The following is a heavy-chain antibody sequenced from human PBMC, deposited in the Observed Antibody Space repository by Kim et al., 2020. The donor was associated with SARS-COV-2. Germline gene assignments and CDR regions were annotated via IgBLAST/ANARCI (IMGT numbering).Heavy chain of an antibody. Sequence: SETLSLTCTVSGGSISSYYWSWIRQPPGKGLEWIGYIYYSGRTNYNPSLKSRVTISVDTSKNQFSLKLSSVTAADTAVYYCARMIAYDYVWGSYRYGRGQDWFDPWGQGTLVTVSS. CDR2: IYYSGRT. D-gene: IGHD3-16*02. J-gene: IGHJ5*02. CDR3: ARMIAYDYVWGSYRYGRGQDWFDP. V-gene: IGHV4-59*01. CDR1: GGSISSYY.